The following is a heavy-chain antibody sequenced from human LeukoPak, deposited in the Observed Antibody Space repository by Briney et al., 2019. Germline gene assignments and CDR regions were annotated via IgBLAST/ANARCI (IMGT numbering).Heavy chain of an antibody. D-gene: IGHD6-13*01. V-gene: IGHV1-24*01. Sequence: ASVKVSCKVSGYTLTELSMHWVRQAPGKGLEWMGGFDPEDGETIYAQKFQGRVTMTEDTSTDTAYMELSGLRSEDTAVYYCATLTDLLGIAAAGIKDYWGQGTLVTVSS. CDR2: FDPEDGET. J-gene: IGHJ4*02. CDR3: ATLTDLLGIAAAGIKDY. CDR1: GYTLTELS.